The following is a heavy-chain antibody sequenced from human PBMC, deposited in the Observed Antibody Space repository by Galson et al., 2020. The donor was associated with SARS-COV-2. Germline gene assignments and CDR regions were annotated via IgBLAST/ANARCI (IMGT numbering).Heavy chain of an antibody. Sequence: GESLKISCAASGFTFSSYAMHWVRQAPGKGLEWVAVISYDGSNKYYADSVKGRFTISRDNSKNTLYLQMNSLRAEDTAVYYCARAPGSSIDYWGQGTLVTVSS. CDR3: ARAPGSSIDY. V-gene: IGHV3-30*01. CDR2: ISYDGSNK. CDR1: GFTFSSYA. D-gene: IGHD6-6*01. J-gene: IGHJ4*02.